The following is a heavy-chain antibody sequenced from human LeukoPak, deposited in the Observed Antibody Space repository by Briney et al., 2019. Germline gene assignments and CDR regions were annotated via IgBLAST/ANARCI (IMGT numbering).Heavy chain of an antibody. Sequence: GGSLRLSCSASGFAFSIYSMNWVRQAPGKGLEWVSSISSSSSYIYYAGSVKGRFTISRDNAKNSLYLQMNSLRAEDTAVYYCARDLYSSSPSFDYWGQGTLVTVSS. D-gene: IGHD6-6*01. CDR3: ARDLYSSSPSFDY. V-gene: IGHV3-21*01. CDR1: GFAFSIYS. CDR2: ISSSSSYI. J-gene: IGHJ4*02.